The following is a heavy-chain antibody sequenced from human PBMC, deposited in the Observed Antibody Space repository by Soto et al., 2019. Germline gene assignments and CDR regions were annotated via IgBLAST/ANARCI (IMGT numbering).Heavy chain of an antibody. Sequence: GGSLRLSCAASGFSFSNAWMNWVRQAPGKGLEWVGRIKSKTDGGTTDYAAPVKGRFTISRDDSKNTLYLQMNSLKTEDTAVYYCAGGYSGYDPLVDYYYYYGMDVWGQGTTVTVSS. CDR3: AGGYSGYDPLVDYYYYYGMDV. CDR1: GFSFSNAW. D-gene: IGHD5-12*01. CDR2: IKSKTDGGTT. J-gene: IGHJ6*02. V-gene: IGHV3-15*07.